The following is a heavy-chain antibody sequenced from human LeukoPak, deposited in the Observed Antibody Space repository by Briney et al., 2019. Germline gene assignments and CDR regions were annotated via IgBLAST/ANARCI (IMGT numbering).Heavy chain of an antibody. CDR1: GLTFSSYG. V-gene: IGHV3-23*01. CDR2: ISGSGGST. Sequence: PGGTLRLSCAASGLTFSSYGMSWVRQAPGKGLEWVSVISGSGGSTYYADSVQGRFTISRDNSKNTLYLQMNSLRAEDTAVYYCAKDRVVVPAATFDYWGQGTLVTVSS. CDR3: AKDRVVVPAATFDY. D-gene: IGHD2-2*01. J-gene: IGHJ4*02.